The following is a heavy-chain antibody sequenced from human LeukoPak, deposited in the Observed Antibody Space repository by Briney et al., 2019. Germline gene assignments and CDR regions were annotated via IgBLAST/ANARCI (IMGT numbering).Heavy chain of an antibody. D-gene: IGHD3-3*01. CDR2: ISGSGGST. CDR1: GFTFSNYA. Sequence: PGGSLRLSCAASGFTFSNYAMTWVRQAPGKGLEWVSAISGSGGSTYYADSVKGRFTISRDNSKNTLYLQMNSLRAEDTAVYYCAKDLLRNILSPIDYWGQGTLVTVPS. V-gene: IGHV3-23*01. J-gene: IGHJ4*02. CDR3: AKDLLRNILSPIDY.